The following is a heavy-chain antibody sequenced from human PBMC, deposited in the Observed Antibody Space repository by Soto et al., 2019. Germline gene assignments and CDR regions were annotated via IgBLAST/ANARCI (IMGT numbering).Heavy chain of an antibody. D-gene: IGHD3-3*01. CDR3: ARGLGFLEWLLSFFDY. J-gene: IGHJ4*02. V-gene: IGHV3-48*02. Sequence: EVQPVESGGGLVQPGGSLRLSCAASGFTFSSYSMNWVRQAPGKGLEWVSYISSSSSTIYYADSVKGRFTISRDNAKNSLYLQMNSLRDEDTAVYYCARGLGFLEWLLSFFDYWGQGTLVTVSS. CDR2: ISSSSSTI. CDR1: GFTFSSYS.